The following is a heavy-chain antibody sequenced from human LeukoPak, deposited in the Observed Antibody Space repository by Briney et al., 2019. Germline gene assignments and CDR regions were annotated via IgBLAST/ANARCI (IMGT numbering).Heavy chain of an antibody. Sequence: GESLKISCKAFGYRFTTNWIGWLRQMPGKGLEWMGIIYPSDSDTRYSPSFQGQVTISVDKSISTAYLQWSSLKASDTAIYYCARPGYSAYGESWGQGTLVTVSS. V-gene: IGHV5-51*01. D-gene: IGHD5-12*01. J-gene: IGHJ1*01. CDR3: ARPGYSAYGES. CDR1: GYRFTTNW. CDR2: IYPSDSDT.